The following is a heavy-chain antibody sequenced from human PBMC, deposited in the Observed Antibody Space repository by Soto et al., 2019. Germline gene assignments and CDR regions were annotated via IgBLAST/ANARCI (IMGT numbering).Heavy chain of an antibody. CDR1: GYTFTSYG. CDR2: INANNGST. D-gene: IGHD2-21*02. CDR3: AGPMTARAFDI. V-gene: IGHV1-18*01. Sequence: ASVKVSCKASGYTFTSYGISWVRQAPGQGLEWMGWINANNGSTNYAQKFQGRVTMTRDTSTSTAYMELSRLRSDDTAVYYCAGPMTARAFDIWGQGTMVTVSS. J-gene: IGHJ3*02.